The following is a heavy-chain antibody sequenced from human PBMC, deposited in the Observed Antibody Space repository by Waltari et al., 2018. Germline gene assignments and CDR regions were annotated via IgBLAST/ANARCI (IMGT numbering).Heavy chain of an antibody. CDR1: GYTFTGYY. Sequence: QVQLVQSGAEVKKPGASVKVSCKASGYTFTGYYMHWVRQAPGQGLEWMGWINPNRGGTNYAQKFQGRVTMTRDTSISTAYMELSRLRSDDTAVYYCARDVEGLIALPNWFDPWGQGTLVTVSS. CDR3: ARDVEGLIALPNWFDP. V-gene: IGHV1-2*02. D-gene: IGHD3-16*01. J-gene: IGHJ5*02. CDR2: INPNRGGT.